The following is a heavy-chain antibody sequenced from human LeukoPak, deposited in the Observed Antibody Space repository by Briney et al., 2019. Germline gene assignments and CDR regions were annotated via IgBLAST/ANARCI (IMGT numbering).Heavy chain of an antibody. CDR2: FYNSGST. D-gene: IGHD3-3*01. J-gene: IGHJ4*02. CDR1: GYSISSGYY. Sequence: SETLSLTCTVSGYSISSGYYWGWIRQSPGKGLEWIASFYNSGSTYYTPSLKSRVTISVDTSKNQFSLKLSSVTAADTAVYYCARDKSERFHDYWGQGTLVTVSS. CDR3: ARDKSERFHDY. V-gene: IGHV4-38-2*02.